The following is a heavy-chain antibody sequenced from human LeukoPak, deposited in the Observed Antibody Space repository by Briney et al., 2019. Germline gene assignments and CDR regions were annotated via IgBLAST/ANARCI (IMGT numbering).Heavy chain of an antibody. V-gene: IGHV3-23*01. J-gene: IGHJ3*02. D-gene: IGHD5-18*01. CDR2: ISPGGPT. CDR3: AKGRGYSYGSYAFDI. Sequence: PGGSLRLSCAGSGFPFSSHGMNWVRQAPGKGLEWVSGISPGGPTYYADSVKGRFTISRDNSRNTLYLQMNTLRAEDTAVYYCAKGRGYSYGSYAFDIWGQGTMVTVSS. CDR1: GFPFSSHG.